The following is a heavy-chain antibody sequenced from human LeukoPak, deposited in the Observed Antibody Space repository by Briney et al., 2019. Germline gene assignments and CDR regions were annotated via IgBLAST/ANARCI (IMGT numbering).Heavy chain of an antibody. V-gene: IGHV3-43D*03. CDR2: ISWDGGST. CDR3: AKDMELLPRVGYMDV. Sequence: HPGGSLRLSCAASGFTFDDYAMHWVRQAPGKGLEWVSLISWDGGSTYYADSVKGRFTISRDNSKNSLYLQMNSLRAEDTALYYCAKDMELLPRVGYMDVWGKGTTVTVSS. J-gene: IGHJ6*03. CDR1: GFTFDDYA. D-gene: IGHD1-7*01.